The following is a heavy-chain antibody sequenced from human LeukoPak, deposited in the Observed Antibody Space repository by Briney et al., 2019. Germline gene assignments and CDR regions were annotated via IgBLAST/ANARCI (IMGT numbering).Heavy chain of an antibody. CDR2: IYHGGST. V-gene: IGHV4-4*02. D-gene: IGHD5-12*01. J-gene: IGHJ4*02. CDR3: ARDVATDY. CDR1: GGSISSTDW. Sequence: SETLSLTCAVSGGSISSTDWWSWVRQPPGKGLEWIGQIYHGGSTNFNPSLKSRVTISVDKSKNQFSLKLNSVTAADTAVYYCARDVATDYWGQGTLVTVSS.